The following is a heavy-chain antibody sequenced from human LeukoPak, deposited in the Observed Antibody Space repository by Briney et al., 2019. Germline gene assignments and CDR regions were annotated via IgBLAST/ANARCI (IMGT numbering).Heavy chain of an antibody. V-gene: IGHV1-69*13. CDR1: GGTFSSYA. CDR2: IIPIFGTA. Sequence: SVKVSCKASGGTFSSYAISWVRQAPGQGLEWMGGIIPIFGTANYAQKFQGRVTITADESTGTAYMELSSLRSEDTAVYYCAEAYSGSYLADYWGQGTLVTVSS. D-gene: IGHD1-26*01. CDR3: AEAYSGSYLADY. J-gene: IGHJ4*02.